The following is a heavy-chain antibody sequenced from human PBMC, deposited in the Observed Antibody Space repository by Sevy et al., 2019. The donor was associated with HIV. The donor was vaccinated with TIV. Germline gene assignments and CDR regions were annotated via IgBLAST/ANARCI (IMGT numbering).Heavy chain of an antibody. CDR1: GFTFSSYT. Sequence: QLGGSLRLSCAASGFTFSSYTMTWVRQAPGKGLEWVSSLTYNDKTFYADSVKGRFTISRDTSKNTFYLQMNSLRAEDTAVYYCGKALTIGWEKDAFNIWGQGTTVTVSS. J-gene: IGHJ3*02. CDR2: LTYNDKT. D-gene: IGHD1-26*01. CDR3: GKALTIGWEKDAFNI. V-gene: IGHV3-23*01.